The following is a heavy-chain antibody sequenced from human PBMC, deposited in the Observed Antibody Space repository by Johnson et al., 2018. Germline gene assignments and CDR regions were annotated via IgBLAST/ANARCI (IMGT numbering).Heavy chain of an antibody. J-gene: IGHJ3*02. Sequence: QVQLVESGGGVVQPGRSLRLSCAASGFTFSSYGMHWVRQAPGKGLEWVAVIWYDGSNKYYADSVKGRFTVSRDNSKNTLYVQMNSLRAEDTAVYYCAKGDESAFDIWGQGTMVTVSS. CDR2: IWYDGSNK. CDR3: AKGDESAFDI. CDR1: GFTFSSYG. V-gene: IGHV3-33*06.